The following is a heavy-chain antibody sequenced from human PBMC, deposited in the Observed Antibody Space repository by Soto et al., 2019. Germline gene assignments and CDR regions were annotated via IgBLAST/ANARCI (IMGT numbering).Heavy chain of an antibody. V-gene: IGHV1-58*02. CDR3: AADLSCRGGSCYSSSTFDV. Sequence: SVKVSCKASGFTFTSSAMQWVRQARGQRLEWIGWVLVGSGNANYAQKFQERLSITRDMSTSTAYMELSNLRSEDAAVYFCAADLSCRGGSCYSSSTFDVWGQGTVVTVSS. J-gene: IGHJ3*01. CDR1: GFTFTSSA. CDR2: VLVGSGNA. D-gene: IGHD2-15*01.